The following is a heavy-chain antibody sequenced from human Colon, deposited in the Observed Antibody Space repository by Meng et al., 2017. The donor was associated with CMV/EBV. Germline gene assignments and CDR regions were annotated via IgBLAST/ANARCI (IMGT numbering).Heavy chain of an antibody. D-gene: IGHD3-3*01. J-gene: IGHJ4*02. CDR1: SSSSY. CDR3: ASLPIPFCLSSTCETSSGF. Sequence: SSSSYWGWIRQPPGKGLEWIGSIYYSGSTYYNPSLKSRVTISVDTSKNQFSLKLSSVTAADTAVYYCASLPIPFCLSSTCETSSGFWGQGTLVTVSS. CDR2: IYYSGST. V-gene: IGHV4-39*01.